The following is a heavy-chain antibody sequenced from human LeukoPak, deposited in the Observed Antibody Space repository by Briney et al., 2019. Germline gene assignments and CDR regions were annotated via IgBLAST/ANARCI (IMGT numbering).Heavy chain of an antibody. CDR3: ARDPRFLEWAYGMDV. CDR2: IYYSGST. V-gene: IGHV4-30-4*01. J-gene: IGHJ6*02. CDR1: GGSISSGDYY. Sequence: SRTLTLTCTVSGGSISSGDYYWSWIRQPPGKGLEWIGYIYYSGSTYYNPSLKSRVTISVDTSKNQFSLKLSSVTAADAAVYYCARDPRFLEWAYGMDVWGQGTTVTVSS. D-gene: IGHD3-3*01.